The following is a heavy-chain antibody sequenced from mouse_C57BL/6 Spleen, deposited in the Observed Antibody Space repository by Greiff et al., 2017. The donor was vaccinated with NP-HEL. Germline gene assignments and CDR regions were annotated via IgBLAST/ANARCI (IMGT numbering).Heavy chain of an antibody. CDR1: GYTFTSYW. Sequence: QVQLQQPGAELVKPGASVKMSCKASGYTFTSYWITWVKQRPGQGLEWIGDIYPGSGSTNYNEKFKSKATLTVDTSSSTAYMQLSSLTSEDSAVYYCARGGYYGSSCFAYWGQGTLVTVSA. CDR3: ARGGYYGSSCFAY. V-gene: IGHV1-55*01. CDR2: IYPGSGST. J-gene: IGHJ3*01. D-gene: IGHD1-1*01.